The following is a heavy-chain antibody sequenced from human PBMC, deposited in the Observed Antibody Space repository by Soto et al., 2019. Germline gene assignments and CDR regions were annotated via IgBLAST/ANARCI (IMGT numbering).Heavy chain of an antibody. Sequence: PGGSLRLSCAASGFTFDDYAMHWVRQAPGKGLEWVSTIVGSGVTTYYVDSVKGRFTISRDNSKSTLYLQMNSLRAEDTAVYYCVKPLSGYSSFFDYWGQGTLVTVSS. V-gene: IGHV3-23*01. J-gene: IGHJ4*02. D-gene: IGHD2-21*01. CDR3: VKPLSGYSSFFDY. CDR1: GFTFDDYA. CDR2: IVGSGVTT.